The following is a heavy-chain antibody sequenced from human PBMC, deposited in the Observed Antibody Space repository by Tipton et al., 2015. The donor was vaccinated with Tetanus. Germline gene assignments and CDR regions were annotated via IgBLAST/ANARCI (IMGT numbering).Heavy chain of an antibody. CDR3: ARGGDGFNYRSYFFDY. V-gene: IGHV3-49*03. CDR2: IRRTSYGGTT. D-gene: IGHD5-24*01. Sequence: RSLRLSCVASGFTFGLSAMSWFRQAPGKGLEWVGSIRRTSYGGTTEYAASLKGRFTLSRDDSKSVVFLQMNGLKTEDTAMYHCARGGDGFNYRSYFFDYWGRGTLVTVSS. CDR1: GFTFGLSA. J-gene: IGHJ4*02.